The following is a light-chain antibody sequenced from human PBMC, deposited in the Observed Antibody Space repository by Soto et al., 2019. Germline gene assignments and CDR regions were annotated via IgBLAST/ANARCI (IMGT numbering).Light chain of an antibody. CDR2: RTN. CDR1: SGSVSTSYY. J-gene: IGLJ2*01. CDR3: VRYVSRGIGV. Sequence: QTVVTQEPSFSVSPGGTVTLTCDLSSGSVSTSYYPSWYQRTPGQAPRTLIYRTNIRSSGVPDRFSGSILGSRAALTITGAQADDEADYYCVRYVSRGIGVFGGGTKLTVL. V-gene: IGLV8-61*01.